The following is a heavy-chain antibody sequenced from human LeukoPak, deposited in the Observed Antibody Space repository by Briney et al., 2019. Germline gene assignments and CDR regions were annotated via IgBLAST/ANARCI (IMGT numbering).Heavy chain of an antibody. J-gene: IGHJ4*02. CDR1: GFSFSSQA. Sequence: GGSLRLSCEVSGFSFSSQAMHWVRQAPGKGLEWVAVISNDGNNKYYADSVKGRFTISRDNAKNSLYLQMNSLRAEDTAVYYCAGLKRGYSYGAFDYWGQGTLVTVSS. CDR2: ISNDGNNK. V-gene: IGHV3-30*04. CDR3: AGLKRGYSYGAFDY. D-gene: IGHD5-18*01.